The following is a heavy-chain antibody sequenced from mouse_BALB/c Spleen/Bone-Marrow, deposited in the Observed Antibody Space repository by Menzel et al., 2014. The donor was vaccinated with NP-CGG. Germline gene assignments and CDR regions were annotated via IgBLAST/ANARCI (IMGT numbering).Heavy chain of an antibody. CDR3: AREGAYYRYIDY. V-gene: IGHV2-9*02. CDR2: IWAGGYT. Sequence: VKLQESGPGLVAPSQSLSITCTVSGFSLTTYGVHWVRQPPGKGLEWLGVIWAGGYTNYSSALLSRLSISKDKSKSQVFLKMNSLQTDDTAMYYCAREGAYYRYIDYWGQGTTLTVSS. CDR1: GFSLTTYG. D-gene: IGHD2-14*01. J-gene: IGHJ2*01.